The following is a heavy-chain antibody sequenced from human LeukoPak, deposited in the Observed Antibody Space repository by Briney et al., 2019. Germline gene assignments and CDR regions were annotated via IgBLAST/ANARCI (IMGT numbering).Heavy chain of an antibody. V-gene: IGHV3-23*01. CDR1: GFTFSSYA. CDR3: ATPGGIGSYYRY. D-gene: IGHD1-26*01. Sequence: GGSLRLSCAASGFTFSSYAMSWVRQAPGKGLEWVSGITGSGGTTHHADSVKGRFTISRDNSKNTLFLQMNSLRVEDTALYYCATPGGIGSYYRYWGQGTLVTVSS. CDR2: ITGSGGTT. J-gene: IGHJ4*02.